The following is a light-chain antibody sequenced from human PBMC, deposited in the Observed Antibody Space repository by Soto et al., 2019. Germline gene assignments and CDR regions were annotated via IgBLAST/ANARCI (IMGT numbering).Light chain of an antibody. CDR2: RNH. Sequence: QAVVTQPPSASGTPGQGVTFSCSGSSSNIGSNFVYWYQHLPGKAPKLLIYRNHQRPSGVPDRLSGSKSGTSASLAISGLRSEDEADYYCVAWDGSLKGWVFGGGTKLTVL. CDR3: VAWDGSLKGWV. V-gene: IGLV1-47*01. J-gene: IGLJ3*02. CDR1: SSNIGSNF.